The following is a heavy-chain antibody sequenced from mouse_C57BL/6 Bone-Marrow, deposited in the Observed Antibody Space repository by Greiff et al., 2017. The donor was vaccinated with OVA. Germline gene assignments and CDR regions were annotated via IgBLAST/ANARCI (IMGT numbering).Heavy chain of an antibody. V-gene: IGHV14-4*01. CDR3: TRGNYEGY. CDR2: IDPENGDT. CDR1: GFNIKDDY. Sequence: EVQLQESGAELVRPGASVKLSCTASGFNIKDDYMHWVKQRPEQGLEWIGWIDPENGDTESASKFQGTATITADPSSNTAYLQLSSLTAEDTAVYYCTRGNYEGYWGQGTTLTVSS. D-gene: IGHD2-1*01. J-gene: IGHJ2*01.